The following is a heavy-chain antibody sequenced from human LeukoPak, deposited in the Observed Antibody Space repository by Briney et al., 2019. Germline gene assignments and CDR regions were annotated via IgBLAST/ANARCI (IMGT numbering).Heavy chain of an antibody. CDR1: GFTFSNYA. CDR2: ITSGGAP. J-gene: IGHJ4*02. CDR3: AKFSVTQSSGWYYFDY. V-gene: IGHV3-23*01. Sequence: GGSLRLSCAASGFTFSNYAVMWVRQAPGQGLEWVSAITSGGAPRYADSVKGRFTISRDNSKNTLYQQMNSLRAEDTAVYYCAKFSVTQSSGWYYFDYWGQGTLVTVSS. D-gene: IGHD6-19*01.